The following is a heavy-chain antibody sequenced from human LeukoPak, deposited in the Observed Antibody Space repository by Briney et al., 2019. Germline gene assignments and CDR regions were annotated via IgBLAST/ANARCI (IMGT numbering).Heavy chain of an antibody. J-gene: IGHJ6*02. V-gene: IGHV1-2*02. CDR2: ISPNSGGT. D-gene: IGHD7-27*01. CDR1: GYTFTGYY. Sequence: ASVKVSCKASGYTFTGYYMHWVRQAPGQGLEWMGWISPNSGGTNYAQKFQGRVTMTRDTSISTAYMELSRLRSDDTAVYYCARDLGSGEANPYYYGLDVWGQGTTVTVSS. CDR3: ARDLGSGEANPYYYGLDV.